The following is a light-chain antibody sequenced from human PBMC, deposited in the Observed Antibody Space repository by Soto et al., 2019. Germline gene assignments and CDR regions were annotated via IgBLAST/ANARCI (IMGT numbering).Light chain of an antibody. J-gene: IGKJ1*01. CDR3: QQGYNIPRT. V-gene: IGKV1-39*01. CDR2: AAS. CDR1: QSISSY. Sequence: DILMTQSPSSLSASIGDRVTITCRASQSISSYLNWYQQKPGKAPKLLIYAASSLQSGVPSRFSGSGSGTDFALTISSLQPEDFATYYCQQGYNIPRTFGQGTKVDNK.